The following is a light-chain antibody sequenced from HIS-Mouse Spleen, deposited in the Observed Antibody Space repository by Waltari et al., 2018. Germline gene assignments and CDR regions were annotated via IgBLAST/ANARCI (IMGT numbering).Light chain of an antibody. V-gene: IGLV3-25*03. Sequence: SYELTQPPSVSVSPGQTARITCSGDALPKQYAYWYQQKPGQAPVLVRYKDSERPSGIPERFSGSSSGTTVTLTISGVQAEDEADYYCQSADSSGTYPVFGGGTKLTVL. CDR2: KDS. CDR1: ALPKQY. J-gene: IGLJ3*02. CDR3: QSADSSGTYPV.